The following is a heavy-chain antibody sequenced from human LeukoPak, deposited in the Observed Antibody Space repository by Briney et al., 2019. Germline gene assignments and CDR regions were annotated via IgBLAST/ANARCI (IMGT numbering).Heavy chain of an antibody. CDR2: IYTSGST. Sequence: RASETLSLTCTVSGGSISSGNYYWSWIRQPAGKGLEWIGRIYTSGSTNYNPSLKSRVTISIDTSKNQFSLKLSSVTAADTAVYYCARGGEWFSFDYWGQGTLVTVSS. CDR3: ARGGEWFSFDY. J-gene: IGHJ4*02. V-gene: IGHV4-61*02. D-gene: IGHD3-3*01. CDR1: GGSISSGNYY.